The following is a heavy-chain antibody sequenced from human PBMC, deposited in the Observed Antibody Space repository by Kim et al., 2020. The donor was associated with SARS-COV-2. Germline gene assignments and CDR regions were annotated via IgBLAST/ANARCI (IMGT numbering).Heavy chain of an antibody. J-gene: IGHJ4*02. V-gene: IGHV4-34*01. CDR3: ARGWDYGDLYYFDY. CDR1: GGSFSGYY. D-gene: IGHD4-17*01. CDR2: INHSGST. Sequence: SETLSLTCAVYGGSFSGYYWSWIRQPPGKGLEWIGEINHSGSTNYNPSLKSRVTISVDTSKNQFSLKLSSVTAADTAVYYCARGWDYGDLYYFDYWGQGTLVTVSS.